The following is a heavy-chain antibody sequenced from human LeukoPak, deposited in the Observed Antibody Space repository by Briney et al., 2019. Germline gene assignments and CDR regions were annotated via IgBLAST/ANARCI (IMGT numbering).Heavy chain of an antibody. V-gene: IGHV3-66*01. J-gene: IGHJ6*03. Sequence: GGSLRLSCAASGFTVSSNYMSWVRQAPGKGLEWVSVIYSGGSTYYADSVKGRFTISRDNSKNTLYLQMNSLRAEDTAVYYCARPSYYYYYYYMDVWGKGTTVTVSS. CDR1: GFTVSSNY. D-gene: IGHD2-15*01. CDR3: ARPSYYYYYYYMDV. CDR2: IYSGGST.